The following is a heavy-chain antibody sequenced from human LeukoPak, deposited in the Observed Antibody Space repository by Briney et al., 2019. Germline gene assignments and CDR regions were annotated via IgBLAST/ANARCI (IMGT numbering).Heavy chain of an antibody. D-gene: IGHD2-21*02. CDR1: GIIFSSYA. V-gene: IGHV3-23*01. Sequence: GGSLRLSCAASGIIFSSYAVNWVRQAPGKGLQWVSSLSGSGSNTYYADSVKGRFTISRANSKNTLCLQMSSLRAEDTAVYYCVLSYCGGDCYSGFDYWGQGTLVTVSS. CDR3: VLSYCGGDCYSGFDY. J-gene: IGHJ4*02. CDR2: LSGSGSNT.